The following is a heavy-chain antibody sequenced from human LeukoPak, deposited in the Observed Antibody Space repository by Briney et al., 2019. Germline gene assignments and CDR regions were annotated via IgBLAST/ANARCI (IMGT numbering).Heavy chain of an antibody. V-gene: IGHV3-11*06. CDR2: IRSSSSYT. J-gene: IGHJ4*02. D-gene: IGHD6-19*01. CDR1: GFTFSNYY. CDR3: ASGQESGWYE. Sequence: PGGSLRLSCAASGFTFSNYYMSWIRQAPGKGLEWVSYIRSSSSYTNYADSVKGRFTISRDNAKNTLYLKMNSPRAEDTAVYYCASGQESGWYEWGQRTLVTASS.